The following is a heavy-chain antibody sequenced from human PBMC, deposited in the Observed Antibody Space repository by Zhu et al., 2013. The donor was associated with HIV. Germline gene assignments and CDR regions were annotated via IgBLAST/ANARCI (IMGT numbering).Heavy chain of an antibody. J-gene: IGHJ6*02. CDR1: GGTFSSYA. V-gene: IGHV1-69*01. Sequence: QVQLVQSGAEVKKPGSSVKVSCKASGGTFSSYAISWVRQAPGQGLEWMGGIIPIFGTANYAQKLQGRVTITADESTSTAYMELSSLRSEDTAVYYCARGGDIVVVPAAEIDYYYGMDVWGQGTTVTVSS. CDR2: IIPIFGTA. CDR3: ARGGDIVVVPAAEIDYYYGMDV. D-gene: IGHD2-2*01.